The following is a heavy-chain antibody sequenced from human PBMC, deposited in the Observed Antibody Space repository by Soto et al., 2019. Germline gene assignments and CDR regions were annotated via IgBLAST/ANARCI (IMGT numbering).Heavy chain of an antibody. CDR2: IYYSGST. J-gene: IGHJ5*02. D-gene: IGHD3-10*01. CDR1: GGSISSGDYF. CDR3: ARQNVLVRFGELSSGWFDP. Sequence: PSETLSLTCTVSGGSISSGDYFWSWSRQPPGKGLEWIGYIYYSGSTNYNPSLKSRVTISVDTSKNQFSLKLSSVTAADTAVYYCARQNVLVRFGELSSGWFDPWGQGTLVTVSS. V-gene: IGHV4-61*08.